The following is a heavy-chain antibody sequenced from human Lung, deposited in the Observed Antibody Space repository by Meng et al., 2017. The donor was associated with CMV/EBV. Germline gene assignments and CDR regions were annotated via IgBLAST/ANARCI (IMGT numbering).Heavy chain of an antibody. V-gene: IGHV1-2*02. D-gene: IGHD5-24*01. J-gene: IGHJ4*02. CDR2: INPNSGGT. CDR1: GYTLTGYY. Sequence: ASVKVSCKAFGYTLTGYYMHWVRQAPGQGLEWMGWINPNSGGTNYAQKFQGRVTMTRDTSISTAYMELSRLRSDDTAVYYCARGSFRDGYNRPLGYWGQGTLVTVSS. CDR3: ARGSFRDGYNRPLGY.